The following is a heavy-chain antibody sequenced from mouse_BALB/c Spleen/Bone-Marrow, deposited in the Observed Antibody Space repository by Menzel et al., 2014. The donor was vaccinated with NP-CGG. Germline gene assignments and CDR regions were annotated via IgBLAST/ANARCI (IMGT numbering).Heavy chain of an antibody. V-gene: IGHV3-2*02. CDR3: ARSSYFDYDGAMDY. D-gene: IGHD2-4*01. CDR2: ISYSGST. J-gene: IGHJ4*01. Sequence: EVQLQQSGPGLVKPSQSLSLTCTVTGYSITSDYAWNWIRQFPGNKLEWMGYISYSGSTSYDPSLKSRISITRDTSKNQFSLQLNSVTTEDTATYYCARSSYFDYDGAMDYWGQGTSVTVSS. CDR1: GYSITSDYA.